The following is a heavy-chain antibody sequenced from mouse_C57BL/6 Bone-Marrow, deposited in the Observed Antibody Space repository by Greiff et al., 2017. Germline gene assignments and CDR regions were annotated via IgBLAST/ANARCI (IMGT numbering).Heavy chain of an antibody. CDR1: GFTFSSYG. CDR2: ISSGGSYT. V-gene: IGHV5-6*02. J-gene: IGHJ4*01. CDR3: ARRGYYYAMDY. Sequence: EVMLVESGGDLVKPGGSLKLSCAASGFTFSSYGMSWVRQTPDRRLGWVATISSGGSYTYYPDSVKGRFTISRDNAKNTLYLQMSSLKSEDTAMYYCARRGYYYAMDYWGQGTSVTVSS.